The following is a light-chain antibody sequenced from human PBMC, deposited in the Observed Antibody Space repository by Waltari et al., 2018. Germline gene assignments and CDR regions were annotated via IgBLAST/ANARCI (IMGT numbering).Light chain of an antibody. CDR3: QQYNSFPPT. CDR1: TPINTF. Sequence: RGSTPINTFLAEFRTKPGHAPRSMIHAASTWQRGVSSNFSGSGSWTNFTLTISSLQPEDCATYYCQQYNSFPPTFGGGTRVEI. J-gene: IGKJ4*01. V-gene: IGKV1-16*02. CDR2: AAS.